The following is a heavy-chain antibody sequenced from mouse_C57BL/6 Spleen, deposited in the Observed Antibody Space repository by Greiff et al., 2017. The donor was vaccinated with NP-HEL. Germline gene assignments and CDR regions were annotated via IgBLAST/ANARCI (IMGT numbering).Heavy chain of an antibody. D-gene: IGHD4-1*01. CDR3: ARCTGTYWYFDV. V-gene: IGHV5-17*01. CDR2: ISSGSSTI. CDR1: GFTFSDYG. J-gene: IGHJ1*03. Sequence: EVQRVESGGGLVKPGGSLKLSCAASGFTFSDYGMHWVRQAPEKGLEWVAYISSGSSTIYYADPVKGRFTISRDNAKNTLFLQMTSLRSEDTAMYYCARCTGTYWYFDVWGTGTTVTVSS.